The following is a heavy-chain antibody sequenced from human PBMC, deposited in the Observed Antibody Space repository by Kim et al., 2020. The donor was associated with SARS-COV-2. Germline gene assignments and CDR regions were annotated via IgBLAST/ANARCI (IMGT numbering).Heavy chain of an antibody. CDR3: ARARSSSWYGVYYYYGMDV. CDR1: GGTFSSYA. CDR2: IIPIFGTA. Sequence: SVKVSCKASGGTFSSYAISWVRQAPGQGLEWMGGIIPIFGTANYAQKFQGRVTITADESTSTAYMELSSLRSEDTAVYYCARARSSSWYGVYYYYGMDVWGQGTTVTVSS. D-gene: IGHD6-13*01. V-gene: IGHV1-69*13. J-gene: IGHJ6*02.